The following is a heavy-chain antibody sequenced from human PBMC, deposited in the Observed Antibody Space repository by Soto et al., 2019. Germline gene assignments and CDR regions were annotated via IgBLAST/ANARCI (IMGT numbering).Heavy chain of an antibody. V-gene: IGHV1-69*13. Sequence: SLKVSCKASGGTFSSYAISWVRQAPGQGLEWMGGIIPIFGTANYAQKFQGRVTITADESTSTAYMELSRLRSEDTAVYYCARGGKMVRGVINYYYYYGMDVWGQGTKVTVSS. J-gene: IGHJ6*02. CDR3: ARGGKMVRGVINYYYYYGMDV. CDR2: IIPIFGTA. D-gene: IGHD3-10*01. CDR1: GGTFSSYA.